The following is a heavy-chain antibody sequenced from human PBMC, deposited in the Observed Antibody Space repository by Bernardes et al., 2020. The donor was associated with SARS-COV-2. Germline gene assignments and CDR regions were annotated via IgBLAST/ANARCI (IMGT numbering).Heavy chain of an antibody. D-gene: IGHD6-25*01. J-gene: IGHJ4*02. CDR1: GFPFSNYV. V-gene: IGHV3-30*03. Sequence: GGSLRLSCPASGFPFSNYVIHWVPQAPGNGLEWVSFISYDPTTKYSADSVKGRFTVSRDNSKNTLFLQMNSLRTDDTAVYYCHLNARRPEFFDSWGQGSLVTVSS. CDR3: HLNARRPEFFDS. CDR2: ISYDPTTK.